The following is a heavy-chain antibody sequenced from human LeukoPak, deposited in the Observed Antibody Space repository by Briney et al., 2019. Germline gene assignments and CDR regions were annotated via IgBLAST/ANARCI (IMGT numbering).Heavy chain of an antibody. V-gene: IGHV4-61*02. CDR2: IYTSGST. J-gene: IGHJ3*02. CDR3: ARDRYGELALRADAFDI. Sequence: SETLSLTCTVSGGSISSGGYYWSWIRQPPGKGLEWIGRIYTSGSTNYNPSLKSRVTMSVDTSKNQFSLKLSSVTAADTAVYYCARDRYGELALRADAFDIWGQGTMVTVSS. CDR1: GGSISSGGYY. D-gene: IGHD1-26*01.